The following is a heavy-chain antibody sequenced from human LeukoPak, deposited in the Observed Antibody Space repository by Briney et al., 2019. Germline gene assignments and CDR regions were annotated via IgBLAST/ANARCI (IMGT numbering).Heavy chain of an antibody. J-gene: IGHJ4*02. CDR2: ISYDGSNK. CDR1: GFTFSSYA. Sequence: GGSLRLSCAASGFTFSSYAMHWVRQAPGKGLEWVAVISYDGSNKYYADSVKGRFTISRDNSKNTLYLQMNSLRAEDTAVYYCARGNWGYYFDYWGRGTLVTVSS. V-gene: IGHV3-30-3*01. D-gene: IGHD7-27*01. CDR3: ARGNWGYYFDY.